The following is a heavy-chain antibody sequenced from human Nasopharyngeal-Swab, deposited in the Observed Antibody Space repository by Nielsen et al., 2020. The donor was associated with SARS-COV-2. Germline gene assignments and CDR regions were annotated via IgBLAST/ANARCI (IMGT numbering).Heavy chain of an antibody. J-gene: IGHJ6*02. CDR3: ARAGNFWSGYYRSYYYGMDV. V-gene: IGHV3-11*01. Sequence: WIRQPPGKGLEWVSYISSSGSTIYYADSVKGRFTISRDNAKNSLYLQMNSLRAEDTAVYYCARAGNFWSGYYRSYYYGMDVWGQGITVTVSS. D-gene: IGHD3-3*01. CDR2: ISSSGSTI.